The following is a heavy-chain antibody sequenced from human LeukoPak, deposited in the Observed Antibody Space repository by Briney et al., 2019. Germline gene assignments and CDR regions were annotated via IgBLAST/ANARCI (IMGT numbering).Heavy chain of an antibody. J-gene: IGHJ4*02. Sequence: SVKVSCKASGGTLSRFTISWVRQAPGQGFEWMGGATPIFGTANFAQRFQGRVSITADESTSTAFMELSSLRFEDTAVYYCAREWGLESSGFYYAYWGQGTLVTVSS. CDR3: AREWGLESSGFYYAY. CDR1: GGTLSRFT. CDR2: ATPIFGTA. V-gene: IGHV1-69*13. D-gene: IGHD3-22*01.